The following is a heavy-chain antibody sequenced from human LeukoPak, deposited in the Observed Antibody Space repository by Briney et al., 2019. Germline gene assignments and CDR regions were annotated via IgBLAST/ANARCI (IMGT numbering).Heavy chain of an antibody. CDR1: GYTFTTYA. J-gene: IGHJ4*02. D-gene: IGHD3-22*01. Sequence: GASVKVSCKASGYTFTTYAISWVRQAPGQGLEWMGWISAYNGNTNYAQKLQGRVTMTTDTSTSTAYMELRSLRSDDTAVYYCAREVPYDSSVYYQPFDYWGQGTLVTVSS. V-gene: IGHV1-18*01. CDR2: ISAYNGNT. CDR3: AREVPYDSSVYYQPFDY.